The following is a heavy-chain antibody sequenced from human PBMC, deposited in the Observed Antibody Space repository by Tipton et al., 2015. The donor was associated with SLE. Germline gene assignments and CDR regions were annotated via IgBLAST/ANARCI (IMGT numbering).Heavy chain of an antibody. CDR2: IKQDGSEK. CDR3: ARDPTYYDFWSGYYH. Sequence: GSLRLSCAASGFTFSSYWMSWVRQAPGKGLEWVANIKQDGSEKYYVDSVKGRFTISRDNAKNSLYLQMNSLRAEDTAVYYCARDPTYYDFWSGYYHWGQGTLVTVSS. J-gene: IGHJ5*02. V-gene: IGHV3-7*01. D-gene: IGHD3-3*01. CDR1: GFTFSSYW.